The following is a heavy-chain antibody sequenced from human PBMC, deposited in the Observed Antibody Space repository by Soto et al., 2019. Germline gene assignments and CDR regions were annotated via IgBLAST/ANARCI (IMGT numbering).Heavy chain of an antibody. CDR1: GFSFASFA. CDR2: ISGSDGKT. CDR3: AKWSYLDY. V-gene: IGHV3-23*01. Sequence: GSLRLSCTTSGFSFASFAMTWVHQAPGKGLEWVATISGSDGKTYYADSVKGRFSISRDTSRNTLYLQMNSLRADDTAIYYCAKWSYLDYWGQGTRVTVSS. J-gene: IGHJ4*02. D-gene: IGHD3-3*01.